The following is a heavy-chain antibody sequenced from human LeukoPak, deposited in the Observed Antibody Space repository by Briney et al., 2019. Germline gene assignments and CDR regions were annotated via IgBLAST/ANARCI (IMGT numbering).Heavy chain of an antibody. CDR2: IIPIFGTA. V-gene: IGHV1-69*05. D-gene: IGHD6-6*01. J-gene: IGHJ4*02. Sequence: SVKVSCKASGGTFSSYAISWVRQAPGQGLEWMGGIIPIFGTANYAQKFQGRVTITTDESTSTAYMELRSLRSDDTAVYYCARDRSVYLAAQDYWGQGTLVTVSS. CDR3: ARDRSVYLAAQDY. CDR1: GGTFSSYA.